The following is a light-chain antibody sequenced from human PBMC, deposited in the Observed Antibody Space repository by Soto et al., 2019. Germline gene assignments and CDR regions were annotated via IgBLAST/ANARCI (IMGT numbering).Light chain of an antibody. CDR2: GAS. CDR1: QSISDT. Sequence: EIVMTQSPATLSVSPGGRATLSCRASQSISDTLAWYQQKPGQAPRLLIYGASSRATGIPGRFSGSGSGTEFTLTISSLQPDDFATYYCQHYNSYSEAFGQGTKVDIK. CDR3: QHYNSYSEA. V-gene: IGKV3D-15*01. J-gene: IGKJ1*01.